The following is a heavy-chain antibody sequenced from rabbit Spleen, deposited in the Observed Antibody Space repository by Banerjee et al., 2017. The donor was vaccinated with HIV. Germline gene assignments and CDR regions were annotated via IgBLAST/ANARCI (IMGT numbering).Heavy chain of an antibody. J-gene: IGHJ6*01. Sequence: QEQLEESGGDLVKPGASLTLTCIASGVSFSGDSYMCWVRQAPGKGLEWIACIYAGSSGFTYHASWAKGRFTISKTSSTTVTLQVTSLTAADTATYFCARDTSTSFSSYGMDLWGPGTLVTVS. V-gene: IGHV1S45*01. CDR2: IYAGSSGFT. D-gene: IGHD1-1*01. CDR1: GVSFSGDSY. CDR3: ARDTSTSFSSYGMDL.